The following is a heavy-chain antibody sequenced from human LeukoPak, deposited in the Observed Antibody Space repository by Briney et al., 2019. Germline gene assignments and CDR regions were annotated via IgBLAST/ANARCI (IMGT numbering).Heavy chain of an antibody. D-gene: IGHD2-15*01. J-gene: IGHJ4*02. CDR3: AAALYDGYCSGGSCYSLLEDY. V-gene: IGHV1-58*01. Sequence: ASVKVSCKASGITFSNSAVQWVRQARGQRLEWIGWIVVGSNNTNYAQKFQERVTITRDMSTSTAYMELSSLRSEDTAVYYCAAALYDGYCSGGSCYSLLEDYWGQGTLVTVSS. CDR2: IVVGSNNT. CDR1: GITFSNSA.